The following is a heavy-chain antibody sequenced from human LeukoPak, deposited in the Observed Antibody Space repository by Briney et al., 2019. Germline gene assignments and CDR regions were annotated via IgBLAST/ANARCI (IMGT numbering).Heavy chain of an antibody. V-gene: IGHV4-34*01. D-gene: IGHD1-14*01. Sequence: SETLSLTCAVYGGSFSGYYWSWIRQPPGKGLEWIGEINHSGSTNYNPSLKSRVTISVDTSKNQFSLKLSSVTAADTAVYYCARDPRYRHGGAFDIWGQGTMVTVSS. CDR3: ARDPRYRHGGAFDI. CDR2: INHSGST. CDR1: GGSFSGYY. J-gene: IGHJ3*02.